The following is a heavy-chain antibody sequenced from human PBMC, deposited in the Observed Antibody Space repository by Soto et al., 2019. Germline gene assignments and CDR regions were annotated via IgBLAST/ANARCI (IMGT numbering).Heavy chain of an antibody. J-gene: IGHJ6*02. CDR1: GGTFSSYA. CDR2: IIPIFGTA. CDR3: PRVTPDYGSRSQRAYYYYGMDV. D-gene: IGHD3-10*01. V-gene: IGHV1-69*06. Sequence: SVKVSCKASGGTFSSYAISWVRQAPGQGLEWMGGIIPIFGTANYAQKFQGRVTITADKSTSTAYMELSSLRSEDTAVYYCPRVTPDYGSRSQRAYYYYGMDVWDQGTTVTLSS.